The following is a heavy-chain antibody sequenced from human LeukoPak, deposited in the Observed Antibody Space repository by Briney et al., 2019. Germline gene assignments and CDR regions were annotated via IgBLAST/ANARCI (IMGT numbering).Heavy chain of an antibody. V-gene: IGHV3-72*01. J-gene: IGHJ4*02. CDR1: GFNFSSYA. CDR3: ASGKTGIFDN. D-gene: IGHD1-14*01. CDR2: TRNKANSYTT. Sequence: GGSLRLSCAASGFNFSSYAMHWVRQAPGKGLEWVGRTRNKANSYTTEYAASVKGRFTISRDDSKSSLYLQMNSLKTEDTAVYYCASGKTGIFDNWGQGTLVTVSS.